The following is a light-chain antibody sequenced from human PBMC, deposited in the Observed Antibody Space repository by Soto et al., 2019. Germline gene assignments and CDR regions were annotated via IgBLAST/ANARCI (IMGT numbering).Light chain of an antibody. V-gene: IGLV2-14*01. CDR1: SSDVGIYNY. J-gene: IGLJ1*01. Sequence: QSVLTQPASVSGSAGQSIAISCTGSSSDVGIYNYVSWYQQHPGRVPKLIIYEVASRPSGVSIRFSGSKSGNTASLTISGLQPEDEADYYCSSYTTSSTRVFGTGTKVTVL. CDR3: SSYTTSSTRV. CDR2: EVA.